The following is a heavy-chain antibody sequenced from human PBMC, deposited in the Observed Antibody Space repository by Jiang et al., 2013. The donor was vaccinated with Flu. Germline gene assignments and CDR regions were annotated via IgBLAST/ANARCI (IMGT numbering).Heavy chain of an antibody. Sequence: PSETLSLTCTVSGGSISSSSYYWGWIRQPPGKGLEWIGSIYYSGSTYYNPSLKSRVTISVDTSKNQFSLKLSSVTAADTAVYYCASSRGMHGGVRNAFDIWGQGTMVTVSS. V-gene: IGHV4-39*01. CDR3: ASSRGMHGGVRNAFDI. J-gene: IGHJ3*02. D-gene: IGHD3-10*01. CDR1: GGSISSSSYY. CDR2: IYYSGST.